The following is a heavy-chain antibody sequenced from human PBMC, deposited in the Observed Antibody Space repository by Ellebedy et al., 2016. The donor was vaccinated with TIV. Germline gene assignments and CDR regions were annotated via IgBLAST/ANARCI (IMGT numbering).Heavy chain of an antibody. CDR3: ARPCTLCSGDCYPDWYFDL. CDR2: INHSGST. V-gene: IGHV4-34*01. CDR1: GGSFSGYY. J-gene: IGHJ2*01. Sequence: MPSETLSLTCAVYGGSFSGYYWSWIRQPPGKGLEWIGEINHSGSTNYNPSLKSRVTISLDTSKTQFSLKLSSVTAADTAVYYCARPCTLCSGDCYPDWYFDLWGRGTLVTVSS. D-gene: IGHD2-21*02.